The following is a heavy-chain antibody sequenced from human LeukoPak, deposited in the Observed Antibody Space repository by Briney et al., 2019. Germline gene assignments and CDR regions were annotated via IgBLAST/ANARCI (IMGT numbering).Heavy chain of an antibody. V-gene: IGHV1-69*01. D-gene: IGHD3-16*02. J-gene: IGHJ5*02. CDR1: GGTFGSYA. CDR2: IIPIFGTA. Sequence: SVKVSCKASGGTFGSYAISWVRQAPGQGLEWMGGIIPIFGTANYAQKFQGRVTITADESTSTAYMELSSLRSEDTAVYYCARDSSLRPNWFDPWGQGTLVTVSS. CDR3: ARDSSLRPNWFDP.